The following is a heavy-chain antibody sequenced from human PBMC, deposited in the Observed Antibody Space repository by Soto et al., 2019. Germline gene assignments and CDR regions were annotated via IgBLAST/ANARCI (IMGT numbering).Heavy chain of an antibody. CDR2: INHSGGA. J-gene: IGHJ4*02. V-gene: IGHV4-34*01. CDR3: ARGWGRIFDY. CDR1: GGPFSGYY. D-gene: IGHD7-27*01. Sequence: QVQLQQWGAGLLKPSETLSLTCAVYGGPFSGYYWNWIRQPPGKGLEWIGEINHSGGANYNPSLKSRVTISVDTSKNQFSLKLSSVTAADTAVYYCARGWGRIFDYWGQGTLVTVSS.